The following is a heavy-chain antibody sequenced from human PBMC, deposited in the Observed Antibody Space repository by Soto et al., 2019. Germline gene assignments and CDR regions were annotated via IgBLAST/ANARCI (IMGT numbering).Heavy chain of an antibody. Sequence: GGSLRLSCAASGFTFDDYAMHWVGQAPGKGLEWVSGISWNSGSIGYADSVKGRFTISRDNAKNSLYLQMNSLRAEDTALYYCAKGKVHSSSWYGDTNFDYWGQGTLVTVSS. J-gene: IGHJ4*02. CDR2: ISWNSGSI. V-gene: IGHV3-9*01. CDR1: GFTFDDYA. CDR3: AKGKVHSSSWYGDTNFDY. D-gene: IGHD6-13*01.